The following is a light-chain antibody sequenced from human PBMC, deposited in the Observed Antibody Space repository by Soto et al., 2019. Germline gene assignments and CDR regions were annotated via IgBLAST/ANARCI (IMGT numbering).Light chain of an antibody. Sequence: DIQMTQSPSTLSASVGDRVTITCRASQSISSWVAWYQQKPGKAPNLLIYKASSLESGVPSRFSGSGSGTDFTLIISSLQPDDFATYYCQQYNSYSWTFGQGTKVEIK. J-gene: IGKJ1*01. V-gene: IGKV1-5*03. CDR3: QQYNSYSWT. CDR1: QSISSW. CDR2: KAS.